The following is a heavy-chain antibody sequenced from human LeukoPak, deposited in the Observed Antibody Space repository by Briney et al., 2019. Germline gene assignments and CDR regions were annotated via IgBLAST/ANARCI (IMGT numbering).Heavy chain of an antibody. D-gene: IGHD4-17*01. CDR2: IYYSGST. CDR1: GGSISSYC. J-gene: IGHJ3*02. Sequence: PSETLSLTCTVSGGSISSYCWSWIRQPPGKGLEWIGYIYYSGSTNYNPSLKSRVTISVDTSKNQFSLKLSSVTAADTAVYYCAREAPTTKYGAFDIWGQGTMVTVSS. CDR3: AREAPTTKYGAFDI. V-gene: IGHV4-59*01.